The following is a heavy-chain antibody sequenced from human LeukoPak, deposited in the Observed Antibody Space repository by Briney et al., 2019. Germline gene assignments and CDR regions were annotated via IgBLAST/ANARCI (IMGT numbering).Heavy chain of an antibody. J-gene: IGHJ4*02. V-gene: IGHV3-23*01. CDR3: AKDSKRWKTYYYASGSYHFDY. D-gene: IGHD3-10*01. CDR2: ISGSGGST. CDR1: GFTFSSYG. Sequence: GGSLRLSCAASGFTFSSYGMSWVRQAPGKGLEWVSAISGSGGSTYYADSVKGRFTISRDNSKNTLYLQMNSLSPEDTAVYYCAKDSKRWKTYYYASGSYHFDYWGQGTLVTVSS.